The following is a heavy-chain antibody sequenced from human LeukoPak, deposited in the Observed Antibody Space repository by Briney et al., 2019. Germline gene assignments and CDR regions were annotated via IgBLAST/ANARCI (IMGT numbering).Heavy chain of an antibody. D-gene: IGHD3-10*01. J-gene: IGHJ4*02. CDR2: INPNSGGT. Sequence: ASVKVSCKASGYTFTGYYMHWVRQAPGQGLEWMGWINPNSGGTNYAQKFQGRVTMTRDTSISTAYMEPSRLRSDDTAVYYCARACPPYYGSGSYPYYFDYWGQGTLVTVSS. CDR1: GYTFTGYY. V-gene: IGHV1-2*02. CDR3: ARACPPYYGSGSYPYYFDY.